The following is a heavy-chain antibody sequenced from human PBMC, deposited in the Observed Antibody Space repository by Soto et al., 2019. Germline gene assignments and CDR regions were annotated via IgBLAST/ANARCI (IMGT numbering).Heavy chain of an antibody. V-gene: IGHV3-23*01. CDR2: ISGSGGGT. D-gene: IGHD2-2*01. CDR3: AKEDIVVVPAAMVDY. J-gene: IGHJ4*02. Sequence: PGGSLRLSCAASGFTFSSYGMHWVRQAPGKGLEWVSAISGSGGGTYYADSVKGRFTISRDNSKNTLYLQMNSLRAEDTAVYYCAKEDIVVVPAAMVDYWGQGTLVTVSS. CDR1: GFTFSSYG.